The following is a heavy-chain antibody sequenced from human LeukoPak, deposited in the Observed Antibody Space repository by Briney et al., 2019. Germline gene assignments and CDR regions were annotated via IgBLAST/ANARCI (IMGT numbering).Heavy chain of an antibody. CDR1: GLTFDDYA. D-gene: IGHD4-23*01. CDR3: AKGKGPTTVVTLDY. J-gene: IGHJ4*02. V-gene: IGHV3-9*01. Sequence: PGRSLRLSCAAYGLTFDDYAMHWVRQAPGEGLEWVSGISWNSGSIGYADSVKGRFTISRDNAKNSLYLQMNSLRAEDTALYYCAKGKGPTTVVTLDYWGQGTLVTVSS. CDR2: ISWNSGSI.